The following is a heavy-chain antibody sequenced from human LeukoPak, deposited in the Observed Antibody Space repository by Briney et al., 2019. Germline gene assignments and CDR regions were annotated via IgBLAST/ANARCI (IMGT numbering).Heavy chain of an antibody. CDR3: ARVRDSSSWYRAFDI. CDR2: ISSSSSYI. V-gene: IGHV3-21*01. D-gene: IGHD6-13*01. Sequence: KPGGSLRLSCAASGFTFSSYSMNWVRQAPGKGLEWVSSISSSSSYIYYADSVKGRFTISRDNAKNSLYLQMNSLRAEDTAVYYCARVRDSSSWYRAFDIWGQGTMVTVSS. CDR1: GFTFSSYS. J-gene: IGHJ3*02.